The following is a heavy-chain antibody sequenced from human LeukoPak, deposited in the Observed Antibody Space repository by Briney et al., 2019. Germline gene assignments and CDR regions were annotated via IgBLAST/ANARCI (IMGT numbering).Heavy chain of an antibody. CDR3: ARVLRYDFWSAYYFDY. V-gene: IGHV1-18*01. J-gene: IGHJ4*02. D-gene: IGHD3-3*01. Sequence: GASVKVSCKASGYTFNSYDISWVRQAPGQGLEWMAWVSTCNGNTNYALKVQGRATMTTDTSTSTAYMELRSLRSDDTAVYYCARVLRYDFWSAYYFDYWGQGTLVTVSS. CDR2: VSTCNGNT. CDR1: GYTFNSYD.